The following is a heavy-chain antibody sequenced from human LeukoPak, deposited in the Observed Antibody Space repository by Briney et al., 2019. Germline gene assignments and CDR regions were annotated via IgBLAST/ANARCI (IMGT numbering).Heavy chain of an antibody. CDR2: ISGSGGST. CDR3: TKRADTSYAFDI. J-gene: IGHJ3*02. Sequence: PGGSLRLSCAASGFNFISYAMSWVRQAPGKGLEWVSAISGSGGSTYYADSVKGRFTISRDNSKSTLYLQMNSLRAEDTAIYYCTKRADTSYAFDIWGQGTMVTVSS. CDR1: GFNFISYA. V-gene: IGHV3-23*01. D-gene: IGHD2-2*01.